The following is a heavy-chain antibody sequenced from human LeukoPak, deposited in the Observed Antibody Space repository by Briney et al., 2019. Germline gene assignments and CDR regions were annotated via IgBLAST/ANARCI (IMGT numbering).Heavy chain of an antibody. J-gene: IGHJ4*02. V-gene: IGHV3-30*18. D-gene: IGHD6-19*01. CDR1: GFTFSDYG. CDR2: ISYDGSTK. Sequence: GGSLRLSCAASGFTFSDYGMHWVRQAPGKGLEWVAVISYDGSTKYYADSVKGRFTNSRDNSKNTLYLQMNSLRAEDTAEYYCTKERSSGWPDYWGQGTLVTVSS. CDR3: TKERSSGWPDY.